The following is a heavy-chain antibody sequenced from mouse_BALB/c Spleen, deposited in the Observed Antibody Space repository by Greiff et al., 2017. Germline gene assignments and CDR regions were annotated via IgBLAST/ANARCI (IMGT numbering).Heavy chain of an antibody. CDR1: GFNIKDYY. CDR3: NAGDDGYGFDY. CDR2: IDPENGDT. J-gene: IGHJ2*01. V-gene: IGHV14-4*02. D-gene: IGHD2-3*01. Sequence: VQLQQSGAELVRSGASVKLSCTASGFNIKDYYMHWVKQRPEQGLEWIGWIDPENGDTEYAPKFQGKATMTADTSSNTAYLQLSSLTSEDTAVYYCNAGDDGYGFDYWGQGTTLTVSS.